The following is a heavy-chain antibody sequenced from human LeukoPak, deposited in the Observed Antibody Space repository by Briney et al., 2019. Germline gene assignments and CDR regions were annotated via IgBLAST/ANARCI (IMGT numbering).Heavy chain of an antibody. CDR3: ARGLDVVVVPAAIPFDY. J-gene: IGHJ4*02. CDR2: INHSGST. D-gene: IGHD2-2*01. CDR1: GGSFSGYY. Sequence: SETLSLTCAVYGGSFSGYYWSWIRQPPGKGLEWIGEINHSGSTNYNPSLKSRVTISVDTSKNQFSLKLSSVTAADTAVYFCARGLDVVVVPAAIPFDYWGQGTLVTVSS. V-gene: IGHV4-34*01.